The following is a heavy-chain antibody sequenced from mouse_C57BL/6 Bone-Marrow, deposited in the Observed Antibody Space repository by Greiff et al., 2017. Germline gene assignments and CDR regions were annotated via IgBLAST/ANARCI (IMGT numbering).Heavy chain of an antibody. CDR3: ARLEAY. CDR1: GFSLTSYG. Sequence: VQLQESGPGLVQPSQSLSITCTVSGFSLTSYGVHWVRQSPGTGLEWLGVIWSGGSTDYNAAFISRLSISKDNSKSQVFFKMNSLQADDTAIYYCARLEAYWGQGTLVTVSA. J-gene: IGHJ3*01. V-gene: IGHV2-2*01. CDR2: IWSGGST.